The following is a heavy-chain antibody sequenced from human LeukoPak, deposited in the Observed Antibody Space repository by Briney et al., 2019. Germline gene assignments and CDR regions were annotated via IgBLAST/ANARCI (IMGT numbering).Heavy chain of an antibody. CDR3: ARDYGTDTAMAY. V-gene: IGHV1-18*01. CDR1: GYTFTSYD. J-gene: IGHJ4*02. CDR2: ISAYNGNT. D-gene: IGHD5-18*01. Sequence: ASVKVSCKASGYTFTSYDINWVLQAPGQGLEWMGWISAYNGNTNYAQKLQGRVTMTTDTSTSTAYMELRSLRSDDTAVYYCARDYGTDTAMAYWGQGTLVTVSS.